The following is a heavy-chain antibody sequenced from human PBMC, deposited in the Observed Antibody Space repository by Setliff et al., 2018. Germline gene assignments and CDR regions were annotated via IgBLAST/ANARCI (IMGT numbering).Heavy chain of an antibody. CDR1: GGSISSSSNFY. CDR2: VYYSGNT. V-gene: IGHV4-39*07. CDR3: ARDRGVYSDFEY. D-gene: IGHD4-4*01. J-gene: IGHJ4*02. Sequence: SETLSLTCIVSGGSISSSSNFYWGWFRQPPGRGLEWIGNVYYSGNTYYNPSLKSRLTISVDTSKNQFSLKLTSVTAADTAVYYCARDRGVYSDFEYWGQGTLVTVSS.